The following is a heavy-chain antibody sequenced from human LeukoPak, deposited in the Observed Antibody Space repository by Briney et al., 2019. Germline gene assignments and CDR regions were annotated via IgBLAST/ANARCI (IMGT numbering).Heavy chain of an antibody. Sequence: SSETLSLTCTVSGGSVSSGPYYWSWIRQPPGKGLEWIGYISYSGGPYYNPSLKSRVTISVDTSKNQFSLKLSSVTAADTAVYFCARTRDGNSRYFDSWGQGTPVTVSS. J-gene: IGHJ4*02. CDR2: ISYSGGP. CDR3: ARTRDGNSRYFDS. CDR1: GGSVSSGPYY. D-gene: IGHD5-24*01. V-gene: IGHV4-61*01.